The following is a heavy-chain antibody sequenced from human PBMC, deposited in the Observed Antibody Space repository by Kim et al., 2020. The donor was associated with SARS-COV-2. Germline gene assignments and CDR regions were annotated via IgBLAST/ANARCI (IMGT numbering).Heavy chain of an antibody. D-gene: IGHD6-19*01. J-gene: IGHJ5*02. CDR1: GFTFSSYA. CDR3: AKAPVHSSGWAGYNWFDP. Sequence: GGSLRLSCAASGFTFSSYAMSWVRQAPGKGLEWVSAISGSGGSIYYADSVKGRFTISRDNSKNTLYLQMNSLRAEDTAVYYCAKAPVHSSGWAGYNWFDPWGEGTLGTVSS. V-gene: IGHV3-23*01. CDR2: ISGSGGSI.